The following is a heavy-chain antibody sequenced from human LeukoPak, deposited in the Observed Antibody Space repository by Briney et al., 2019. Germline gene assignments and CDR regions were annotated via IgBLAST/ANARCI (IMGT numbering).Heavy chain of an antibody. V-gene: IGHV3-7*01. D-gene: IGHD1-1*01. J-gene: IGHJ4*02. CDR1: GFTFSSYW. CDR2: IKQDGSEK. Sequence: PGGSLRLSCAASGFTFSSYWMSGVRQAPGKGLEWVANIKQDGSEKYYVDSVKGRFTISRENAKNSLYLQMNSLRAEDTAVYYCARDPLTVPFDYWGQGTLVTVSS. CDR3: ARDPLTVPFDY.